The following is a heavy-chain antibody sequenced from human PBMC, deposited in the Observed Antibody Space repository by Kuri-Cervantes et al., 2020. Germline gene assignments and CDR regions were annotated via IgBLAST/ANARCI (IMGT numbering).Heavy chain of an antibody. Sequence: GESLKISCAASGFTFSDYYVSWIRQAPGKGLEWVSYISSSGSTIYYADSVKGRFTISRDNAKNSLYLQMNSLRAEDTAVYYCARDRAAAGPRRYFDYWGQGTLVTVSS. J-gene: IGHJ4*02. D-gene: IGHD6-13*01. CDR3: ARDRAAAGPRRYFDY. CDR1: GFTFSDYY. V-gene: IGHV3-11*04. CDR2: ISSSGSTI.